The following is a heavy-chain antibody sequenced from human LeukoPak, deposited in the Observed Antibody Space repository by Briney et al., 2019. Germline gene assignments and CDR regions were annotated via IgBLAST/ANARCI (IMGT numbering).Heavy chain of an antibody. J-gene: IGHJ6*02. Sequence: PSETLSLTCTVSGGFISTFYWSWLRQPPGKGLEWIGYYSGSTNYNPSLKSRVTISVDTSKNQFSLRLSSVTAADTAVYYCAREDPQTTVPEGLDVWGQGTTVTVSS. CDR1: GGFISTFY. D-gene: IGHD4-17*01. V-gene: IGHV4-59*01. CDR2: YSGST. CDR3: AREDPQTTVPEGLDV.